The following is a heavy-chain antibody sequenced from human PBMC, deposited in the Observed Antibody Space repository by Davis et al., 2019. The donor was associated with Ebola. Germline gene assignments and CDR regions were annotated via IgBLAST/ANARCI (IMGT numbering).Heavy chain of an antibody. Sequence: SETLSLTCTVSGDSISSGGCYWSWIRQPPGKGLEWIGYVFYSGSADYNPSLRSRVTMSVDTAKNQFSLKLSSVTAADTAVYYCARLDYEISGYLYYYYGMDVWGQGTKVTVSS. CDR2: VFYSGSA. CDR3: ARLDYEISGYLYYYYGMDV. D-gene: IGHD3-22*01. CDR1: GDSISSGGCY. J-gene: IGHJ6*02. V-gene: IGHV4-61*08.